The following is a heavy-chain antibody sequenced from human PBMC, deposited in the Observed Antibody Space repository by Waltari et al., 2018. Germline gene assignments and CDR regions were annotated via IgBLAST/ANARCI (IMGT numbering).Heavy chain of an antibody. CDR3: ARGHIAAAGTVDY. CDR1: GGSISSPY. CDR2: IYYSGST. V-gene: IGHV4-59*11. D-gene: IGHD6-13*01. Sequence: QVQLQESGPGLVKPSETLSLTCTVSGGSISSPYWSWIRQPPGKGLEWIGYIYYSGSTNYNPSLKSRVTISVDTSKNQFSLKLSSVTAADTAVYYCARGHIAAAGTVDYWGQGTLVTVSS. J-gene: IGHJ4*02.